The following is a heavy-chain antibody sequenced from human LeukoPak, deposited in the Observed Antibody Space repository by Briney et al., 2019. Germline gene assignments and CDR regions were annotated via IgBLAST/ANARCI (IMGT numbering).Heavy chain of an antibody. CDR3: ASAGGVFQWRDMGYFDP. CDR2: FDPEEGET. J-gene: IGHJ5*02. D-gene: IGHD6-19*01. Sequence: GASVTVSRMFSLKTHIQLSIHWLRQPPGKGGEGMGGFDPEEGETLYLQRLQGRRTLNEETSSDTAYMELSSLGSEDTAVYYCASAGGVFQWRDMGYFDPWGQGTLVIVSS. CDR1: LKTHIQLS. V-gene: IGHV1-24*01.